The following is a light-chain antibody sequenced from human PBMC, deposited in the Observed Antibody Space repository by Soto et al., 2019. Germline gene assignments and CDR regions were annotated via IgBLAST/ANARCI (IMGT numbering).Light chain of an antibody. CDR3: QQYNGLIT. V-gene: IGKV1-39*01. CDR2: GAS. Sequence: DVRMTQSPSSLSASVGDTITITCRASRTINTYLNWFQQKPGEPPRLLIYGASTLHDGVPSRFSGSGSGTEFTLTISSLQPDDFATYYCQQYNGLITFGQGTRLEIK. CDR1: RTINTY. J-gene: IGKJ5*01.